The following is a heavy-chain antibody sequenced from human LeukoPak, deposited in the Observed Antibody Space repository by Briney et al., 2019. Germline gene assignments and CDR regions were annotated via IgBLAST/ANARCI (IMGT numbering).Heavy chain of an antibody. CDR1: GGSIRNYY. CDR3: ARAGRIEAASTYSFDY. J-gene: IGHJ4*02. V-gene: IGHV4-59*01. Sequence: SETLSLTRTVSGGSIRNYYWSWIRQPPGKGLEWVGYISYSGSTNYNPSLKSRVTIPVDTSKNQFSLTLGSVTAADTAVYYCARAGRIEAASTYSFDYWGQGTLVTLSS. CDR2: ISYSGST. D-gene: IGHD6-13*01.